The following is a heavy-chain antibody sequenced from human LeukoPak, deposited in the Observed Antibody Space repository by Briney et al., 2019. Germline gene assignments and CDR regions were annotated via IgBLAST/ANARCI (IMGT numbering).Heavy chain of an antibody. CDR1: GGTFSSYA. Sequence: GSSVKVSCKASGGTFSSYAISWVRQAPGQGLEWMGGIIPILGTANYAQKFQGRVTITTDESTSTAYMELSSLRSEDTAVYYCARGYCSSTSCYAVFSYWGQGTLVTVSS. CDR2: IIPILGTA. CDR3: ARGYCSSTSCYAVFSY. V-gene: IGHV1-69*05. J-gene: IGHJ4*02. D-gene: IGHD2-2*01.